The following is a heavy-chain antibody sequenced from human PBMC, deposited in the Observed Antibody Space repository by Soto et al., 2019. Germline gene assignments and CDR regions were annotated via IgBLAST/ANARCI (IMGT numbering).Heavy chain of an antibody. CDR3: ASVISTMVRGVTPYYYYYMDV. Sequence: SVKVSCKASGGTFSSYTISWVRQAPGQGLEWMGRIIPILGIANYAQKFQGRVTITADKSTSTAYMELSSLRSEDTAVYYCASVISTMVRGVTPYYYYYMDVWGKGTTVTVSS. D-gene: IGHD3-10*01. CDR1: GGTFSSYT. J-gene: IGHJ6*03. V-gene: IGHV1-69*02. CDR2: IIPILGIA.